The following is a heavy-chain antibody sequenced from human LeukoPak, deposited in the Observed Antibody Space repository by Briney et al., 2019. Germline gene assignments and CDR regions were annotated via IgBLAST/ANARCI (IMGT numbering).Heavy chain of an antibody. CDR3: AKDTWRWEQGFDY. J-gene: IGHJ4*02. D-gene: IGHD1-26*01. V-gene: IGHV3-23*01. CDR2: ISGRGDST. Sequence: GGSLRLSCAASGFTFSSYAMSWVRQAPGKGLEWVSTISGRGDSTYYADSVKGRFTISRDNSKNTLYPQMNSLRAEDTAVYYCAKDTWRWEQGFDYWGQGTLVTVSS. CDR1: GFTFSSYA.